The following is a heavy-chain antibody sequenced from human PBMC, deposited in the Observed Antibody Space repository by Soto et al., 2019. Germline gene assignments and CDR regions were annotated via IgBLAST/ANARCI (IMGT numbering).Heavy chain of an antibody. J-gene: IGHJ4*02. V-gene: IGHV3-13*01. CDR1: GFTFSSYD. CDR2: IGTAGDT. D-gene: IGHD3-9*01. CDR3: ARGDILTGYYYFDY. Sequence: GGSLRLSCAASGFTFSSYDMHWVRQATGKGLEWVSAIGTAGDTYYPGSVKGRFTISRENAKNSLYLQMNSLRAGDTAVYYCARGDILTGYYYFDYWGQGTLVTVSS.